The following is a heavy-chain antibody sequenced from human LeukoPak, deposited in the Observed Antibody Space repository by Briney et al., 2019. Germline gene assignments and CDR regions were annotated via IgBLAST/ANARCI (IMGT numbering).Heavy chain of an antibody. V-gene: IGHV3-48*02. CDR1: GFTFNSYA. CDR2: ISSTSSNI. Sequence: GGSLRLSCAASGFTFNSYAMNWVRQAPGKGLEWVSYISSTSSNIYYADSVQGRFTVSRDNVKNSLYLQMNSLRDDDTAVYYCARDLISGHYTFDYWGQGTLVTVSS. CDR3: ARDLISGHYTFDY. J-gene: IGHJ4*02. D-gene: IGHD1-26*01.